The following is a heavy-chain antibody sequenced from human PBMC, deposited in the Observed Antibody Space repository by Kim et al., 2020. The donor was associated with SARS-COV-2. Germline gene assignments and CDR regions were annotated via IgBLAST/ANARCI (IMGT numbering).Heavy chain of an antibody. CDR2: IKQDGSEK. CDR1: GFTFSSYW. J-gene: IGHJ6*02. Sequence: GGSLRLSCAASGFTFSSYWMSWVRQAPGKGLEWVANIKQDGSEKYYVDSVKGRFTISRDNAKNSLYLQMNSLRAEDTAVYYCARDSQLLWFGDSVSVYYGMDVWGQGTTVTVSS. CDR3: ARDSQLLWFGDSVSVYYGMDV. V-gene: IGHV3-7*01. D-gene: IGHD3-10*01.